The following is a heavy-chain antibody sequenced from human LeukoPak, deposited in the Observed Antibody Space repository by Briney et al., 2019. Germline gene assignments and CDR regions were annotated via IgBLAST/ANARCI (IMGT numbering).Heavy chain of an antibody. CDR1: GYTFTSYG. V-gene: IGHV1-18*01. D-gene: IGHD3-10*01. CDR3: SRDRLITMVRGRAFDI. Sequence: ASVKVSCKASGYTFTSYGISWVRQAPGQGLEWMGWISAYNGKTNYAQKLQGRVTMTTDTSTSTAYMELRSLRSDDTAVYYCSRDRLITMVRGRAFDIWGQGTMVTVSS. CDR2: ISAYNGKT. J-gene: IGHJ3*02.